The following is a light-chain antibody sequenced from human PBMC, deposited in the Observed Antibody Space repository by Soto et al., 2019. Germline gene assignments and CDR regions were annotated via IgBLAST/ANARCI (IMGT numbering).Light chain of an antibody. V-gene: IGKV1-39*01. J-gene: IGKJ1*01. CDR2: AAS. CDR1: QRISTY. Sequence: DIQMTQSPSILSAGVGDRVTITCRASQRISTYLNWYQQKPGKAPTLLIYAASSLQSGVPSRFSGGGSGTNFTLPINPLQPEDFATYFCQKCYSSPRTFGQGTKVDIK. CDR3: QKCYSSPRT.